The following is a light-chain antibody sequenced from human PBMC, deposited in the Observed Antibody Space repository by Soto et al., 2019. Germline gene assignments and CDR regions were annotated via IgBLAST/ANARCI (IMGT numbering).Light chain of an antibody. CDR1: QSVGSRW. J-gene: IGKJ1*01. Sequence: EIVLTQSPGTVSLSPGERATLSCRASQSVGSRWLAWYQQKPGQAPRVLIYGGSNRATGIPDRFSGSGSGTDFTLTISRLEPEDFAVYYCQQYYCSRTFGQGTKVEMK. V-gene: IGKV3-20*01. CDR2: GGS. CDR3: QQYYCSRT.